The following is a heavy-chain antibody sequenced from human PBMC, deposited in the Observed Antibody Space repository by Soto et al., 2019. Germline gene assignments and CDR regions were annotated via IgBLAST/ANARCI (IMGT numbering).Heavy chain of an antibody. CDR3: ARDLDHIAAAVKDCFDP. CDR1: GAYFSGYY. V-gene: IGHV4-34*01. CDR2: INHSGST. J-gene: IGHJ5*02. Sequence: SETLSLTCAVYGAYFSGYYWSWIRQPPGKGLEWIGEINHSGSTNYNPSLKSRVTISVDTSKNQFSLKLSSVTAADTAVYYCARDLDHIAAAVKDCFDPWGQGTLVTVS. D-gene: IGHD6-13*01.